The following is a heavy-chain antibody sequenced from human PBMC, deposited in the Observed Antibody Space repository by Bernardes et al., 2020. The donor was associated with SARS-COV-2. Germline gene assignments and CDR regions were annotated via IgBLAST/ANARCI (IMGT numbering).Heavy chain of an antibody. CDR1: GFTFDTYS. J-gene: IGHJ4*02. Sequence: GGSLRLSCAASGFTFDTYSMTWVRQAPGKGLEWVSSISGTGDGTYYADSVKGRFTISRDNSKSTLYLQMNSLRTEDTAVYYCAKRFRGYCTSTRCSILSFDYWGQGTLVTVSS. V-gene: IGHV3-23*01. CDR2: ISGTGDGT. D-gene: IGHD2-2*01. CDR3: AKRFRGYCTSTRCSILSFDY.